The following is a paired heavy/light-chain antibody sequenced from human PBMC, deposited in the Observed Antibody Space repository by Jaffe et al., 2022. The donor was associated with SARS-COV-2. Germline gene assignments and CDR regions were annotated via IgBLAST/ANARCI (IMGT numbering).Light chain of an antibody. CDR1: RSNIGTNA. CDR3: AAWDDSLNAWV. CDR2: TNN. V-gene: IGLV1-44*01. J-gene: IGLJ3*02. Sequence: QSVLTQSPSASGTPGQRVTISCSGGRSNIGTNAVNWFQQLPGTAPKLLIHTNNERPSGVPDRFSGSKSGTSASLAISGLQSEDEADYYCAAWDDSLNAWVFGGGTKLTVL.
Heavy chain of an antibody. J-gene: IGHJ5*02. CDR3: ARVYRPGRAFDPFDP. CDR2: IYYSGNT. CDR1: GGSINYYY. V-gene: IGHV4-59*01. Sequence: QVQLQESGPGLVKPSETLSLTCLVSGGSINYYYWTWIRQPPGKGLEWIGYIYYSGNTNYNPSLKTRVTMSVDTSKNQLSLKLTSVTAADTAVYYCARVYRPGRAFDPFDPWGQGTLVTVSP. D-gene: IGHD6-13*01.